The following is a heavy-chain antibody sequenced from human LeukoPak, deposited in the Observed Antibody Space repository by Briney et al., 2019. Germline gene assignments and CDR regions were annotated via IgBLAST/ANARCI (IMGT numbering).Heavy chain of an antibody. CDR1: GDSVSSNSVA. J-gene: IGHJ5*02. Sequence: SQTLSLTCAISGDSVSSNSVAWNWIRKSPSRGLEWLGRTYYRSKKWYNEYGVSVKGRISINADTYNNQFSLHLDSVTPEDTAVYYCARDVGSSTWSNWFDPWGQGTPVTVSS. CDR2: TYYRSKKWYN. CDR3: ARDVGSSTWSNWFDP. V-gene: IGHV6-1*01. D-gene: IGHD6-13*01.